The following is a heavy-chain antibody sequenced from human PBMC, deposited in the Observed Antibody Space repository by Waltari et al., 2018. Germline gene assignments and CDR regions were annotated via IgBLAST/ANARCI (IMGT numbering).Heavy chain of an antibody. CDR1: GYTFTGYY. Sequence: QVQLVQSGAEVKKPGASVKVSCKASGYTFTGYYIHWVRPAPGQGLEWMGWINPNSGGTNYAQKFQGRVTMTRDTSISTAYMELSRLRSDDTAVYYCARVGMATISTDAFDIWGQGTMVTVSS. CDR2: INPNSGGT. D-gene: IGHD5-12*01. V-gene: IGHV1-2*02. CDR3: ARVGMATISTDAFDI. J-gene: IGHJ3*02.